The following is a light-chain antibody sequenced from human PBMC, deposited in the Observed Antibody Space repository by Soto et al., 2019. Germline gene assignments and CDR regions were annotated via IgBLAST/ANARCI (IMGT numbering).Light chain of an antibody. CDR1: QSLLHSSGYNY. CDR3: MQPLQTPWT. V-gene: IGKV2-28*01. CDR2: LGS. Sequence: DIVMTQSPLSLRVTPGEPASISCRSSQSLLHSSGYNYLHWYLQKPGQSPQLLISLGSDRASGVPDRFSGSGSGTDFTLKITGVEAEDVGVYYCMQPLQTPWTFGQGTKVDIK. J-gene: IGKJ1*01.